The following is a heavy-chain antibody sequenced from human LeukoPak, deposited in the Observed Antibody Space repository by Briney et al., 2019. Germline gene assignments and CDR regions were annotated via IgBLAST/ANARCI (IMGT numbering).Heavy chain of an antibody. CDR1: GFTFSSYA. D-gene: IGHD3-9*01. Sequence: GGSLRLSCAASGFTFSSYAMHWVRQAPGKGPEWVAVISYDGSNKYYADSVKGRFTISRDNSKNTLYLQMNSLRAEDTAVYYCARDKRALVGAFDIWGQGTMVTVSS. CDR3: ARDKRALVGAFDI. CDR2: ISYDGSNK. J-gene: IGHJ3*02. V-gene: IGHV3-30-3*01.